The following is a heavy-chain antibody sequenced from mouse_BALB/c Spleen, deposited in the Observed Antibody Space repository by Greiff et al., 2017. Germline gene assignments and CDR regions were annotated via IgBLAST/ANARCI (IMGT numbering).Heavy chain of an antibody. CDR1: GYSITSDYA. CDR3: ARNYGSSYWFAY. CDR2: ISYSGST. Sequence: DVKLVESGPGLVKPSQSLSLTCTVTGYSITSDYAWNWIRQFPGNKLEWMGYISYSGSTSYNPSLKSRISITRDTSKNQFFLQLNSVTTEDTATYYCARNYGSSYWFAYWGQGTLVTVSA. V-gene: IGHV3-2*02. D-gene: IGHD1-1*01. J-gene: IGHJ3*01.